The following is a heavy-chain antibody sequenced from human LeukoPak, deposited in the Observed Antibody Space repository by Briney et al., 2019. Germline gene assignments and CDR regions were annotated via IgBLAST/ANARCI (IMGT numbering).Heavy chain of an antibody. Sequence: GGSLRLSCAGSGFTFSDYYMSWIRQAPGKGLEWVSYISSSGSTIYYADSVKGRFTISRDNAKNSLYLQMNSLRAEDTAVYYCASRGYYYFVDCWGQGTLVTVSS. CDR2: ISSSGSTI. D-gene: IGHD3-22*01. J-gene: IGHJ4*02. CDR3: ASRGYYYFVDC. CDR1: GFTFSDYY. V-gene: IGHV3-11*04.